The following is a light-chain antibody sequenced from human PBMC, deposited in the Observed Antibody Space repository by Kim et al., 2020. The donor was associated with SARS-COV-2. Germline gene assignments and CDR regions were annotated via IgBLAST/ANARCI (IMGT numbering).Light chain of an antibody. CDR1: HSVNSY. V-gene: IGKV3-11*01. Sequence: EIVLTQSPATLSLSPGERATLSCRASHSVNSYLVWYQQKPGQPPRLLIYDASNRATGIPARFSGSGSGTDFTLTISSLEPEDFAVYYCQQRSNWPPTFGEGTKVDIK. J-gene: IGKJ1*01. CDR2: DAS. CDR3: QQRSNWPPT.